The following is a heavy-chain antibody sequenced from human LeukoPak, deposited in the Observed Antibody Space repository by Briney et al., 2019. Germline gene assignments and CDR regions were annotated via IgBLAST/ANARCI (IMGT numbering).Heavy chain of an antibody. Sequence: GGSLRLSCAASGFTFSTYSMNWVRQAPGKGLEWVSYISSSSSTIYYADSVKGRFTISRDNAKNSLYLQMNSLRAEDTAVYYCACGTPSGSYYLHWGQGTLVTVSS. CDR3: ACGTPSGSYYLH. CDR1: GFTFSTYS. D-gene: IGHD3-10*01. CDR2: ISSSSSTI. J-gene: IGHJ4*02. V-gene: IGHV3-48*04.